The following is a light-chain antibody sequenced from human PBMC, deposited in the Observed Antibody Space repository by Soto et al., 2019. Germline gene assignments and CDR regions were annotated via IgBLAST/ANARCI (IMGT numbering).Light chain of an antibody. J-gene: IGLJ1*01. CDR3: SSYTGAYTLV. CDR1: SSDVGAYNY. Sequence: QSALAQPASVSGSPGQLIAISCTGTSSDVGAYNYVSWYQQHPGKAPKLIIHEVSDRPSGVSDRFSGSKSGNTASLTISGLQAEDEADYYCSSYTGAYTLVFGTGTKVTVL. V-gene: IGLV2-14*01. CDR2: EVS.